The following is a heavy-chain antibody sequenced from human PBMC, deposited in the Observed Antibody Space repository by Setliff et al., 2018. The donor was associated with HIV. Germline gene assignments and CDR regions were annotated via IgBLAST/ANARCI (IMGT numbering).Heavy chain of an antibody. Sequence: SETLSLTCAVYGGSFSDNYWGWIRQPPGKGLEWCGSIYHSGSTYYNPSLKSRVTVSVDTSKNQFSLKLGSVTAADTAVYYCARASPSSSRFYFDFWGQGTLVTVSS. CDR1: GGSFSDNY. V-gene: IGHV4-34*01. CDR3: ARASPSSSRFYFDF. CDR2: IYHSGST. J-gene: IGHJ4*02. D-gene: IGHD6-13*01.